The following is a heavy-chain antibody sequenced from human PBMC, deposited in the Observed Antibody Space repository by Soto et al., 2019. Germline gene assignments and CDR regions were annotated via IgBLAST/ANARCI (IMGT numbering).Heavy chain of an antibody. J-gene: IGHJ4*02. D-gene: IGHD3-16*01. Sequence: DVQLWESGGGLVQPGGSLRLSCAASGFSFGSYALSWVRQAPGKGLEWVSTISGSDGKTFYADSVKGRFSSSRDTSQSTLYLQMNSLRADDTAMYYCARGSYLDYWGQGTRSPSPQ. CDR2: ISGSDGKT. V-gene: IGHV3-23*01. CDR3: ARGSYLDY. CDR1: GFSFGSYA.